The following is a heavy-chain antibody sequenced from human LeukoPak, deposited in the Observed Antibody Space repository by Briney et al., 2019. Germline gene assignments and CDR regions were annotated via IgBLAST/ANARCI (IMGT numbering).Heavy chain of an antibody. J-gene: IGHJ6*03. D-gene: IGHD3-10*01. Sequence: SETLSLTCTVSGGSISSSSYYWSWIRQPAGKGLEWIGRIYTSGSTNYNPSLKSRVTMSVDTTKNQFSLKLSSVTAADKAVYYCARIGVIYGSGSSKRYYYYYMDVWGKGTTVTISS. CDR1: GGSISSSSYY. CDR3: ARIGVIYGSGSSKRYYYYYMDV. CDR2: IYTSGST. V-gene: IGHV4-61*02.